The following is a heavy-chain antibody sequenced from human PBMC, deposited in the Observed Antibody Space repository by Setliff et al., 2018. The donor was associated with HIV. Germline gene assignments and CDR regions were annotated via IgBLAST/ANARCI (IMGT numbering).Heavy chain of an antibody. J-gene: IGHJ6*02. V-gene: IGHV4-59*01. CDR3: ARETQQSYNIVTGYNYYYGIDV. D-gene: IGHD3-9*01. CDR1: GGSISSYY. CDR2: IYYDGST. Sequence: SETLSLTCTVSGGSISSYYWSWIRQPPGKGLEWIGYIYYDGSTIYDPSLRRRVTISADTSKNQVSLRLRSVTAADTAVYYCARETQQSYNIVTGYNYYYGIDVWGQGTTVTVSS.